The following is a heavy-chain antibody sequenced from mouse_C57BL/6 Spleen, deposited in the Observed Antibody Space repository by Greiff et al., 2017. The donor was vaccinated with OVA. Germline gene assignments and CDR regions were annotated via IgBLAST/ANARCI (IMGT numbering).Heavy chain of an antibody. CDR1: GFTFSSYA. CDR2: ISSGGDYL. J-gene: IGHJ1*03. D-gene: IGHD2-4*01. CDR3: TRAPYDYDWYFDV. Sequence: EVKLMESGEGLVKPGGSLKLSCAASGFTFSSYAMSWVRQTPEKRLEWVAYISSGGDYLYYADTVTGRFTISRDNARNTLYLQKSSLKSENTAMYYCTRAPYDYDWYFDVWGTGTTVTVSS. V-gene: IGHV5-9-1*02.